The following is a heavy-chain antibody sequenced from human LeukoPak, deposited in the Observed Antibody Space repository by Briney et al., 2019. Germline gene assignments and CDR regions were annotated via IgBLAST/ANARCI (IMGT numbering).Heavy chain of an antibody. CDR1: GFTFSSYS. CDR3: ARSSGWNFDY. Sequence: GGSLRLSCAASGFTFSSYSMNWVRQAPGKGLEWVSSISSSSSYIYYADSVKGRFTISRDNAKNSLYLQTNSLRAEDTAVYYCARSSGWNFDYWGQGTLVTVSS. CDR2: ISSSSSYI. J-gene: IGHJ4*02. D-gene: IGHD6-19*01. V-gene: IGHV3-21*01.